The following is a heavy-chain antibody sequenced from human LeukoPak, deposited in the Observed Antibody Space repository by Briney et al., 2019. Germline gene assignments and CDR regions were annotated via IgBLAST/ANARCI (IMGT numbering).Heavy chain of an antibody. D-gene: IGHD3-10*01. CDR2: ISGSGGST. J-gene: IGHJ4*02. CDR1: GFTFSSYA. CDR3: AKNGELTLGYFDY. V-gene: IGHV3-23*01. Sequence: GGALRLSCAASGFTFSSYAMSWVRQAPGKGLEWVATISGSGGSTFYADSVEGRFTISRDNSKNTLYLQMNSLRAEDTAIYYCAKNGELTLGYFDYWGQGTLVTVSS.